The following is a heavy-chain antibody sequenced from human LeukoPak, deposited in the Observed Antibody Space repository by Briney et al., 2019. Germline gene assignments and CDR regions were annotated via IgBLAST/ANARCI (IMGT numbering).Heavy chain of an antibody. CDR2: ISYDGSDK. CDR1: GFAFSSYG. CDR3: AKDRAFAPEIDY. Sequence: PGGSLRLSCAASGFAFSSYGMHWVRQAPGKGLEWVAVISYDGSDKYYADSVKGRFTISRDNSKNTLYLQMNSLRGEDTAVYYCAKDRAFAPEIDYWGQGTLVTVSS. J-gene: IGHJ4*02. V-gene: IGHV3-30*18.